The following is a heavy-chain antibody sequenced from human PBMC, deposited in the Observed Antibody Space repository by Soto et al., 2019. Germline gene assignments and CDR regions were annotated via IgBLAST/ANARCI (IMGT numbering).Heavy chain of an antibody. Sequence: EVQLVESGGGLVKPGGSLRLSCAASGFTFSSYSMNWVRQAPGMGLEWVSSISSSSSYIYYADSVKGRFTISRDNAKNSLYLQMNSLRAEDTAVYYCARDRLRLLGAVPLNDYWGQGTLVTVSS. CDR1: GFTFSSYS. CDR3: ARDRLRLLGAVPLNDY. CDR2: ISSSSSYI. J-gene: IGHJ4*02. D-gene: IGHD5-12*01. V-gene: IGHV3-21*01.